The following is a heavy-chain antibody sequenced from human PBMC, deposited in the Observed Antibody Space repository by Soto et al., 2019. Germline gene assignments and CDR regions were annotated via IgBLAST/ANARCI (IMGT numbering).Heavy chain of an antibody. CDR2: IYHSGST. J-gene: IGHJ6*02. CDR1: GYSISSGYY. CDR3: ASGGLEGGCSSTSCYPESVKGAYGMDV. Sequence: KPSETLSLTCAVSGYSISSGYYWGWIRQPPGKGLEWIGSIYHSGSTYYNPSLKSRVTISVDTSKNQFSLKLSSVTAADTAVYYCASGGLEGGCSSTSCYPESVKGAYGMDVWGQGTTVTVSS. D-gene: IGHD2-2*01. V-gene: IGHV4-38-2*01.